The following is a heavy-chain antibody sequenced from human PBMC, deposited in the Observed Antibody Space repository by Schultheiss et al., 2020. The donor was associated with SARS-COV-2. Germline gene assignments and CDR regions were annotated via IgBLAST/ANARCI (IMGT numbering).Heavy chain of an antibody. CDR3: AREVVAAPNYYYYYGMDV. D-gene: IGHD2-15*01. J-gene: IGHJ6*02. CDR2: ISGDGSST. CDR1: GFTFSDYY. Sequence: GGSLRLSCAASGFTFSDYYMSWIRQAPGKGLVWVSRISGDGSSTNYADSVKGRFTISRDNAKNSLYLQMNSLRAEDTAVYYCAREVVAAPNYYYYYGMDVWGQGTTVTVSS. V-gene: IGHV3-11*06.